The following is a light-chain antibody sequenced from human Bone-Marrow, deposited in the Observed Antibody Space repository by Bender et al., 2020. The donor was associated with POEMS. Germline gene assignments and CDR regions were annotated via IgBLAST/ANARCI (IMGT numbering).Light chain of an antibody. CDR1: DLGDKY. CDR3: QAWDTYSVI. CDR2: QDT. J-gene: IGLJ2*01. V-gene: IGLV3-1*01. Sequence: EVTQPPSVSVSQGQTASITCSGDDLGDKYVAWYQQKPGQSPVLVIYQDTKRPSGIPERFSGSNSGNTATLTISGTQAMDEADYYCQAWDTYSVIFGGGTKLTVL.